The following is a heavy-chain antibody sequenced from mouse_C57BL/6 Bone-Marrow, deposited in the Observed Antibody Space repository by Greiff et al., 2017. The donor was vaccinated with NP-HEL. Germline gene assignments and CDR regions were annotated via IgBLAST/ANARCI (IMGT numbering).Heavy chain of an antibody. CDR2: IRNKANGYTT. J-gene: IGHJ4*01. V-gene: IGHV7-3*01. CDR3: ASSLPHRYYAMDY. Sequence: EVKLEESGGGLVQPGGSLSLSCAASGFTFTDYYMSWVRQPPGKALEWLGFIRNKANGYTTEYSALVKGRFTISRDNSQSILYLHMNALRADDSATYYCASSLPHRYYAMDYWGQGTSVTVSS. CDR1: GFTFTDYY. D-gene: IGHD2-10*01.